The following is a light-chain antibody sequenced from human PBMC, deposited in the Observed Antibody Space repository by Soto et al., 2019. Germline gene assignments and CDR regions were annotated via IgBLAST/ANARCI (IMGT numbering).Light chain of an antibody. J-gene: IGLJ1*01. CDR1: SSDVGSSDL. CDR2: EGT. V-gene: IGLV2-23*01. CDR3: CSNAGGITYV. Sequence: QSALTQPASVSGSPGQSITISCTGTSSDVGSSDLVSWYQHHPGKAPKLMIYEGTKRPSGLPNRFSGSKSGNTASLTISWLQPEDEADYYCCSNAGGITYVFGTGTKAPS.